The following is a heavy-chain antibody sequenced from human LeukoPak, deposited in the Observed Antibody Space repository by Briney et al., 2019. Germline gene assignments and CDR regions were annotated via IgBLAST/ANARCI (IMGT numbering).Heavy chain of an antibody. CDR3: AKDRDGSGSCDY. CDR1: GFTFSSYA. V-gene: IGHV3-23*01. J-gene: IGHJ4*02. CDR2: ISGSGGST. D-gene: IGHD3-10*01. Sequence: SGGSLRLSCAASGFTFSSYAMSWVRQAPGKGLEWVSAISGSGGSTYYADSVKGRFTISRDNSKNTLYLQMNSLRAEDTAVYCCAKDRDGSGSCDYWGQGTLVTVSS.